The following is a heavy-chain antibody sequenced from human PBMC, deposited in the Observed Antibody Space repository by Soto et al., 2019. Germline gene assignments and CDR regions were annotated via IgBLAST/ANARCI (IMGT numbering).Heavy chain of an antibody. J-gene: IGHJ4*02. V-gene: IGHV1-3*01. Sequence: ASVKVSFKASGYSFTSYAMHWVRQAPGQRLEWMGWINAGNGNTKYSQKFQGRVTITRDTSASTAYMELSSLRSEDTAVYYCARGLYYYDSSGYPYLPSYFDYWGQGTLVTVSS. D-gene: IGHD3-22*01. CDR3: ARGLYYYDSSGYPYLPSYFDY. CDR1: GYSFTSYA. CDR2: INAGNGNT.